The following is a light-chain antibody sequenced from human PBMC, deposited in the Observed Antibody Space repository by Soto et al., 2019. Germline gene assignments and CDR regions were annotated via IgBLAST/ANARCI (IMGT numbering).Light chain of an antibody. CDR1: QSVSNNY. Sequence: EIVLTQSPGTLSLSPGERATLSCRAIQSVSNNYLAWYQQKPGQAPRLLIYGASNRATGIPDRFSGSGYGTDFTLTTSRLEPEDFAVYYCQQYGSSGTFGQGTKVESK. CDR2: GAS. CDR3: QQYGSSGT. V-gene: IGKV3-20*01. J-gene: IGKJ1*01.